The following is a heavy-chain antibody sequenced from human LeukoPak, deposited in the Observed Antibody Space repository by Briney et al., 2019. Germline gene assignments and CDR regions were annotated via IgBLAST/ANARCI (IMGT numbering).Heavy chain of an antibody. Sequence: GGSLRLSCAASGFTFDDYAMHWVRQAPGKGLEWVSGISWNSGSIGYADSVKGRFTISRDNAKNSLYLQMNSLRAEDTALYYCATLIGQYSSSWESPTYYYGMDVWGQGTTVTVSS. CDR1: GFTFDDYA. V-gene: IGHV3-9*01. J-gene: IGHJ6*02. CDR3: ATLIGQYSSSWESPTYYYGMDV. CDR2: ISWNSGSI. D-gene: IGHD6-13*01.